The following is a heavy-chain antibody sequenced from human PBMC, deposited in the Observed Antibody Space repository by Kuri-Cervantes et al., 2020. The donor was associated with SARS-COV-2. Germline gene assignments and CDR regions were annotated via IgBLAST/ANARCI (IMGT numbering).Heavy chain of an antibody. CDR1: GFTFVDFA. J-gene: IGHJ4*02. Sequence: GGSLRLSCTASGFTFVDFAMSWVRQAPGKGLEWVVFIRSKAYGGTTEYAAFVKGRFTISRDDSKSIAYQQMNSLKTENTAFYYCTRDNNAGFGEPNDCWGQGTLVTVSS. CDR3: TRDNNAGFGEPNDC. D-gene: IGHD3-10*01. CDR2: IRSKAYGGTT. V-gene: IGHV3-49*04.